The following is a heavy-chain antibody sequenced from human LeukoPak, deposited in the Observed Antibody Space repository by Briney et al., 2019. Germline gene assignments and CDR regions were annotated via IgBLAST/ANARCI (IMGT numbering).Heavy chain of an antibody. CDR2: IYYSGST. Sequence: SETLSLTCTVSGGSIRGVGSTWGWIRRHQGKGLGWIGYIYYSGSTYYNPSLKSRVTISVDTSKNQFSLKLSSVTAADTAVYYCARDYYGSGSVSWGQGTLVTVSS. V-gene: IGHV4-31*03. CDR1: GGSIRGVGST. CDR3: ARDYYGSGSVS. D-gene: IGHD3-10*01. J-gene: IGHJ5*02.